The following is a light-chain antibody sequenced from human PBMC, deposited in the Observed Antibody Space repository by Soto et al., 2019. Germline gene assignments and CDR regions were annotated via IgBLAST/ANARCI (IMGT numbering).Light chain of an antibody. Sequence: DIVITQTPLSSPFTLLHASSISCRSSQSLVHNDGNTYLSWFQQRPGQPPRLLIYKVSDRFSGVPDRFSGSGSGTDFTLKISRVEAEDVGVYYCMQALQTPWTFGQGTKVDIK. CDR3: MQALQTPWT. CDR1: QSLVHNDGNTY. CDR2: KVS. V-gene: IGKV2-24*01. J-gene: IGKJ1*01.